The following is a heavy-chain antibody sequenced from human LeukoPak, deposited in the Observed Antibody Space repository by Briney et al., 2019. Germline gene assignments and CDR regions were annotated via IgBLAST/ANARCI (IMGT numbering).Heavy chain of an antibody. D-gene: IGHD3-10*01. CDR1: GFTFSSYG. Sequence: GGSLRLSCAASGFTFSSYGMSWVRQAPGKGLEWVSAISGSGGSTYYADSVKGRFTISRDNSKNTLYLQMNSLRAEDTAVYYCAKLTGSYYYFDYWGQGTLVTVSS. CDR3: AKLTGSYYYFDY. CDR2: ISGSGGST. J-gene: IGHJ4*02. V-gene: IGHV3-23*01.